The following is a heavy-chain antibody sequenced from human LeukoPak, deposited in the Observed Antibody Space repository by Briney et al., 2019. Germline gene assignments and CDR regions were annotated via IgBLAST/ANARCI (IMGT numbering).Heavy chain of an antibody. CDR1: GGSISSGGYY. J-gene: IGHJ4*02. CDR2: IYYSGST. Sequence: SQTLSLTCTVSGGSISSGGYYWSWIRQPPGKGLEWIGYIYYSGSTNYNPSLKSRVTISVDTSKNQFSLKLSSVTAADTAVYYCARGDYGDYAYYFDYWGQGTLVTVSS. V-gene: IGHV4-61*08. CDR3: ARGDYGDYAYYFDY. D-gene: IGHD4-17*01.